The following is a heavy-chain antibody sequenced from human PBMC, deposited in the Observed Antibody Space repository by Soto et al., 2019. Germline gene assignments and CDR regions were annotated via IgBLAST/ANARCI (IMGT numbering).Heavy chain of an antibody. CDR1: GYSFTGYY. CDR2: IIPHSGET. Sequence: QVQLVQSGAEVKRPGASVKVSCKASGYSFTGYYMHWVRQAPGQGLEWMGWIIPHSGETNYAQKFQARVTLTRDTSISTDHMELSSLTSDDTAMYYCTRSYGYTFGGSLDNWGQGTLVTVSS. CDR3: TRSYGYTFGGSLDN. D-gene: IGHD5-18*01. J-gene: IGHJ4*02. V-gene: IGHV1-2*02.